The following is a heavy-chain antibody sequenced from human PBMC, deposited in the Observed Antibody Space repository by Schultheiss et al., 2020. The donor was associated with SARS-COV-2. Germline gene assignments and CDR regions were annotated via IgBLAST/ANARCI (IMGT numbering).Heavy chain of an antibody. V-gene: IGHV4-34*01. D-gene: IGHD2-2*01. Sequence: SETLSLTCAVYGGSFSGYYWSWIRQHPGKGLEWIGEINHSGSTNYNPSLKSRVTISVDTSKNQFSLKLSAVTAADTAVYYCARGPARGAYYYYYYMDVWGKGTTVTVSS. CDR2: INHSGST. CDR3: ARGPARGAYYYYYYMDV. J-gene: IGHJ6*03. CDR1: GGSFSGYY.